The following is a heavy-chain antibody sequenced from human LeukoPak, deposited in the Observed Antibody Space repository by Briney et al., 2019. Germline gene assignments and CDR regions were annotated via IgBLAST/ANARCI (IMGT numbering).Heavy chain of an antibody. CDR2: ISSSSSYI. J-gene: IGHJ3*02. Sequence: GGSLRLSCAASGFTFSSYSMNWVRQAPGKGLEWVSSISSSSSYIYYADSVKGRFTISRDNAKNSLYLQMNSRRAEDTAVYYCARGTGYYDSSGYYSSLHAFDIWGQGTMVTVSS. CDR3: ARGTGYYDSSGYYSSLHAFDI. D-gene: IGHD3-22*01. V-gene: IGHV3-21*01. CDR1: GFTFSSYS.